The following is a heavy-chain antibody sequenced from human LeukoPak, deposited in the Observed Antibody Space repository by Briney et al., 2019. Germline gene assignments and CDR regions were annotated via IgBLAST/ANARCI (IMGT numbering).Heavy chain of an antibody. CDR1: GFIFSNFA. CDR2: ISGSGGDT. Sequence: GGSLRLSCAASGFIFSNFAMSWVREAPGKGLEWGSTISGSGGDTYYADSVKGRFTISRDNSKNTLYLQMNSLRAEDPAVYYCAKGSPYGDYAIDYWGQGALVTVSS. V-gene: IGHV3-23*01. CDR3: AKGSPYGDYAIDY. D-gene: IGHD4-17*01. J-gene: IGHJ4*02.